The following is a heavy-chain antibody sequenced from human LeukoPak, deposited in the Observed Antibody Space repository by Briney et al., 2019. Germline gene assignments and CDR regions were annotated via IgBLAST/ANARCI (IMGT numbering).Heavy chain of an antibody. D-gene: IGHD5-18*01. CDR3: ERELRKREYKYGYPFYGMDV. V-gene: IGHV3-30-3*01. CDR2: ISYDGSNK. Sequence: GGSLRLSCAASGFTFSSYAMHWVRQAPGKWLEWVAVISYDGSNKYYADSVKGRFTISRDNSKNTLYLQMNSLRAEDTALYYCERELRKREYKYGYPFYGMDVWGQGTTVSVSS. CDR1: GFTFSSYA. J-gene: IGHJ6*01.